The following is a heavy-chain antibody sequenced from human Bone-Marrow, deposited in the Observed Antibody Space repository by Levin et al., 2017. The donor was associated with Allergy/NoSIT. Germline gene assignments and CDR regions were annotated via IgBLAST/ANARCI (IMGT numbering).Heavy chain of an antibody. CDR2: ISSASSYI. V-gene: IGHV3-21*01. CDR1: GFSFSNVW. Sequence: GGSLRLSCAASGFSFSNVWMSWVRQSPGKGLEWVSSISSASSYIYYADSVKGRFTISRDNAKNSLSLQMNSLRAEDTAVYYCVRSESITGTEDLKVMDVWGQGTTVTVSS. CDR3: VRSESITGTEDLKVMDV. D-gene: IGHD1/OR15-1a*01. J-gene: IGHJ6*02.